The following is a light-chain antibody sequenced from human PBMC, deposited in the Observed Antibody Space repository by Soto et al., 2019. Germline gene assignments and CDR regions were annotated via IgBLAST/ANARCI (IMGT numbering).Light chain of an antibody. CDR2: GAS. CDR1: QSVSSN. V-gene: IGKV3-15*01. J-gene: IGKJ2*01. Sequence: EIVMTQSPATLSVSPGERATLSCRASQSVSSNLAWYQQKPGQAPRLLIYGASTRATGIPARFSGSGSGTEFTLTISSLQSEDFAVYYWQQYNNWPQYTFGQGTKLEIK. CDR3: QQYNNWPQYT.